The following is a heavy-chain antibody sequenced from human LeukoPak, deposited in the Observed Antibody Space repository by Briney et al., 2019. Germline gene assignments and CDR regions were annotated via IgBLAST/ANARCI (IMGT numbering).Heavy chain of an antibody. D-gene: IGHD6-13*01. CDR2: TSSSSSFI. V-gene: IGHV3-21*01. J-gene: IGHJ3*02. CDR3: ARDVLIAADGVIRLDAFDI. Sequence: GGSLRLSCAASGFTFSSYNMNWVRQTPGKGLEWVSSTSSSSSFIYYADSVKGRFTISRDNAKNSLYLQMNSLRAEDTAVYYCARDVLIAADGVIRLDAFDIWGQGTVVTVSS. CDR1: GFTFSSYN.